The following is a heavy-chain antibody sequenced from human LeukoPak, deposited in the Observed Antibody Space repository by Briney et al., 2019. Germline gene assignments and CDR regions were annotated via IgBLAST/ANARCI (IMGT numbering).Heavy chain of an antibody. CDR2: INPSGGST. Sequence: APVKVSCKASGYTFTSYYMHWVRQAPGQGLEWMGIINPSGGSTSYAQKFQGRVTMTRDTSTSTVYMELSSLRSEDTAVYYCARAGGSGSYLIGVWFDPWGQGTLVTVSS. V-gene: IGHV1-46*01. CDR1: GYTFTSYY. J-gene: IGHJ5*02. CDR3: ARAGGSGSYLIGVWFDP. D-gene: IGHD3-10*01.